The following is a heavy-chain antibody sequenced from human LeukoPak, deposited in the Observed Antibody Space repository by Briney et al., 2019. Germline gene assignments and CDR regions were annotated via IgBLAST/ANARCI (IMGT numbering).Heavy chain of an antibody. D-gene: IGHD3-3*01. J-gene: IGHJ1*01. CDR1: GFTFSNYS. Sequence: GGSLRLSCAASGFTFSNYSMNWVRQAPGEGLEWVSSISSSSSYIYYADSVKGRFTISRDNAKNSLYLQMNSLRAEDTAVYYCARAPHHYDFWSGYLQHWGQGTLVTVSS. CDR2: ISSSSSYI. V-gene: IGHV3-21*01. CDR3: ARAPHHYDFWSGYLQH.